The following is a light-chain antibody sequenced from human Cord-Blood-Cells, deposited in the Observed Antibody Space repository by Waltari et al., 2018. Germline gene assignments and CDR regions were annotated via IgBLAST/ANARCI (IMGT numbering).Light chain of an antibody. CDR2: DVS. J-gene: IGLJ1*01. CDR3: SSYTSSSTLDV. V-gene: IGLV2-14*01. Sequence: ALTQAAPGPGSTEQFFTISCPAPRSDVGAYNYVSWYQQHPGKAPKLMIYDVSNRPSGVSNRFSGSKSGNTASLTISGLQAEDEADYYCSSYTSSSTLDVFGTGTKVTVL. CDR1: RSDVGAYNY.